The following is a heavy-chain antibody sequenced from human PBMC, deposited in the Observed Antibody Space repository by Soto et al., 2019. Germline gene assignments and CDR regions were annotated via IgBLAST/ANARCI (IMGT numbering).Heavy chain of an antibody. V-gene: IGHV3-66*04. J-gene: IGHJ6*02. Sequence: QPGGSLRLSCAASGFAVSSNYMTWVRQAPGKGLEWVSVIHSGGDTHYADSVRGRFTISRDNSKNTLYLQMNSLRAEDTAVYYCAKHYKYGMDVWGQGTTVTVSS. CDR3: AKHYKYGMDV. CDR1: GFAVSSNY. D-gene: IGHD1-1*01. CDR2: IHSGGDT.